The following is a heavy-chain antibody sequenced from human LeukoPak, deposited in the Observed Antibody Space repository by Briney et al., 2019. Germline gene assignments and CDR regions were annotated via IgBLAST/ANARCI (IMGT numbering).Heavy chain of an antibody. V-gene: IGHV6-1*01. CDR3: ARSPSVAGPGFVWLYAFDI. Sequence: SQTLSLTCAISGDSVSSNSAAWNRIRQSPSRGLEWLGRTYYRSKWYNDYAVSVKSRITINPDTSKNQFSLQLNSVTPEDTAAYYCARSPSVAGPGFVWLYAFDIWGQGTMVTVSS. CDR1: GDSVSSNSAA. CDR2: TYYRSKWYN. J-gene: IGHJ3*02. D-gene: IGHD6-19*01.